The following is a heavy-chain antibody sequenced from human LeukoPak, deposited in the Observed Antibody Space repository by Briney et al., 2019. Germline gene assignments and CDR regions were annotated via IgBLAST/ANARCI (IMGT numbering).Heavy chain of an antibody. CDR1: GFTFSSYA. D-gene: IGHD2-21*02. Sequence: GGSLRLSCAASGFTFSSYAMHWVRQAPGKGLEWVAVISYDGSNKYYADSVKGRFTISRDNSKNTLYLQMNSLRAEDTAVYYCARGYCGGDCYPPDVWAKGPQSPSP. CDR3: ARGYCGGDCYPPDV. CDR2: ISYDGSNK. J-gene: IGHJ6*02. V-gene: IGHV3-30-3*01.